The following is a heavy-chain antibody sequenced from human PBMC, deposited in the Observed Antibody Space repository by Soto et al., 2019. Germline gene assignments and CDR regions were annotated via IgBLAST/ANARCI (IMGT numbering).Heavy chain of an antibody. V-gene: IGHV6-1*01. Sequence: SQTLSLTCGISGDSVSSNSAAWNWIRQSPARCLECLGRTYYRSKWYNDYAVSVKSRITINPDTSKNQFSLRLNSVTPEDTAVYYCAREGVAVAGTIYYGMDVWGQGTTVTVSS. D-gene: IGHD6-13*01. CDR2: TYYRSKWYN. J-gene: IGHJ6*02. CDR1: GDSVSSNSAA. CDR3: AREGVAVAGTIYYGMDV.